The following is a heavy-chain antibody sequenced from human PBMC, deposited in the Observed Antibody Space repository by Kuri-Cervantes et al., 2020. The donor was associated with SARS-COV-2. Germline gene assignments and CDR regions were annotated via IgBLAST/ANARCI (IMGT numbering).Heavy chain of an antibody. CDR3: AKRGVAVPGFNY. J-gene: IGHJ4*02. D-gene: IGHD6-19*01. CDR1: GFTFSSYA. V-gene: IGHV3-30*04. CDR2: ISYDGSNK. Sequence: GGSLRLSCAASGFTFSSYAMHWVRQAPGKGLEWVAVISYDGSNKYYADSVKGRFTISRDNSENTLYLQMNSLRAEDTAVYYCAKRGVAVPGFNYWGQGTLVTVSS.